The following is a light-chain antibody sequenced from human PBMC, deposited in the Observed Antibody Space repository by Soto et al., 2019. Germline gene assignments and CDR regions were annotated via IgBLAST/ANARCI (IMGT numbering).Light chain of an antibody. Sequence: EIVLTQSPATLSLSPGERATLSCRASQSVSSYLAWYQQKPGQAPRLLIYDASNRATGIPARFSGSGSGTDFTLTISSLELEDFAVYYCQQRSNLHFCQGTRLEIK. V-gene: IGKV3-11*01. CDR1: QSVSSY. CDR3: QQRSNLH. CDR2: DAS. J-gene: IGKJ5*01.